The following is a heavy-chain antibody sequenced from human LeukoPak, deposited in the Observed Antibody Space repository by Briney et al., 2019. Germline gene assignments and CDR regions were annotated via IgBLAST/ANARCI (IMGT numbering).Heavy chain of an antibody. J-gene: IGHJ4*02. Sequence: GGSLRLSCAASKFSFSSYWMHWVRQAPGKGLEWVSAISGSGGSTYYADSVKGRFTISRDNSKNTLYLQMNSLRAEDTAVYYCVRDDDRPDNGLDYWGQGTLVTVSS. CDR2: ISGSGGST. D-gene: IGHD3-22*01. CDR3: VRDDDRPDNGLDY. V-gene: IGHV3-23*01. CDR1: KFSFSSYW.